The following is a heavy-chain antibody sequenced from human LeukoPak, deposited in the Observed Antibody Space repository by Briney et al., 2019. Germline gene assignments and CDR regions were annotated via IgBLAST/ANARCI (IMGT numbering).Heavy chain of an antibody. D-gene: IGHD5-18*01. V-gene: IGHV4-59*08. J-gene: IGHJ3*02. CDR3: ARQPGATAAFDI. Sequence: SETLSLMCTVSGGSINSYYWSWIRQPPGKGLEWIGYIYYTGGETNYNPSLKSRLTISVDTSKNQFSPMLTSVTAADTAVYYCARQPGATAAFDIWAQGTMVTVSS. CDR1: GGSINSYY. CDR2: IYYTGGET.